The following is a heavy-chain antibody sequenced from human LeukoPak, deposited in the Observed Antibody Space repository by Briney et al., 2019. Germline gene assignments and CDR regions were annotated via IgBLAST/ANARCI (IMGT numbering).Heavy chain of an antibody. D-gene: IGHD4-11*01. Sequence: SETLSLTCTVSGGSISSNNYYWDWIRQPPGKGLEWIGNIYYSGTTYYNPSLKSRVTISVDTSKNQFSLKLSSVTAADTAVYYCARDDYSYYYYYMDVWGKGTTVTVSS. J-gene: IGHJ6*03. CDR2: IYYSGTT. V-gene: IGHV4-39*07. CDR3: ARDDYSYYYYYMDV. CDR1: GGSISSNNYY.